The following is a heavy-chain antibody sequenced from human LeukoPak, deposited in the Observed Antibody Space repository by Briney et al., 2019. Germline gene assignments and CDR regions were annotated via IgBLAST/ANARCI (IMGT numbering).Heavy chain of an antibody. CDR2: IYHSGST. CDR1: GGSISSGGYS. Sequence: PSQTLSLTCAVSGGSISSGGYSWSWIRQPPGKGLEWIGYIYHSGSTNYNPSLKSRVTISVDTSKNQFSLKLSSVTAADTAVYYCARGPRGSYLYYFDYWGQGTLVTVSS. CDR3: ARGPRGSYLYYFDY. D-gene: IGHD1-26*01. V-gene: IGHV4-30-2*01. J-gene: IGHJ4*02.